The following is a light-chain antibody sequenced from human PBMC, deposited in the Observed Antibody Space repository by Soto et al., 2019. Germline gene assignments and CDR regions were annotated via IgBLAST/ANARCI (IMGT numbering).Light chain of an antibody. CDR1: QSVSNNY. V-gene: IGKV3-20*01. Sequence: EIVLTQSPGTLSLSPGERATLSCRASQSVSNNYLAWYQQKPGQAPRLLIYGASNRATGIPDRFSGSGSGTDFTLTISTLQPEDFATYYCQQSYSTVRTFGQGTKVDIK. J-gene: IGKJ1*01. CDR3: QQSYSTVRT. CDR2: GAS.